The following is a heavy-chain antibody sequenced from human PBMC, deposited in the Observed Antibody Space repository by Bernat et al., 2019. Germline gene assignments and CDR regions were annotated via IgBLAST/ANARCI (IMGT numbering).Heavy chain of an antibody. D-gene: IGHD3-9*01. CDR3: ANQGQYYDILTGYLETYFDY. V-gene: IGHV3-30*18. CDR1: GFTFSSYG. CDR2: ISYDGSNK. J-gene: IGHJ4*02. Sequence: QVQLVESGGGVVQPGRSLRLSCAASGFTFSSYGMHWVRQAPGKGLEWVAVISYDGSNKYYADSVKGRFTISRDNSKNTLYLQMNSLRAEDTAVYYCANQGQYYDILTGYLETYFDYWGQGTLVTVSS.